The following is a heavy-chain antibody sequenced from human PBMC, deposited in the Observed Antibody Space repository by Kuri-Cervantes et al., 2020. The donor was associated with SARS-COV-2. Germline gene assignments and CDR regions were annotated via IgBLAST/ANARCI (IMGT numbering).Heavy chain of an antibody. CDR1: GGSISSYY. Sequence: SETLSLTCTVSGGSISSYYWSWIRQPPGKGLEWIGYIYYSGSTNYNPSLKSRVTISVDTSKNQFSLKLSSVTAADTAVYYCAGGTYRGGHFDYWGQGTLVTVSS. J-gene: IGHJ4*02. CDR2: IYYSGST. CDR3: AGGTYRGGHFDY. D-gene: IGHD3-10*01. V-gene: IGHV4-59*01.